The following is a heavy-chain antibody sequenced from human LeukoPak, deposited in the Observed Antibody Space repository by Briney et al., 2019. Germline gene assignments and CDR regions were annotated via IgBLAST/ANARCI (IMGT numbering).Heavy chain of an antibody. CDR2: IYSGGST. V-gene: IGHV3-53*01. D-gene: IGHD2-15*01. Sequence: PGGSLRLSCAASGFTVSSNYMSWVRQAPGKGLEWVSVIYSGGSTYYADSVKGRFTISRDNSKNTLYLQMNSLRAEDTAVYYCARESVVQSGSGFDYWGQGTLVTVSS. CDR1: GFTVSSNY. J-gene: IGHJ4*02. CDR3: ARESVVQSGSGFDY.